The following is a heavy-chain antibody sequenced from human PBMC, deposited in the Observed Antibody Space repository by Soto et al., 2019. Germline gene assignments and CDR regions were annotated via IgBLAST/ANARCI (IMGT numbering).Heavy chain of an antibody. Sequence: SVKVSCKASGGTFSSYAISWVRQAPGQGLEWMGWISAYNGNTNYAQKLQGRVTMTTDTSTSTAYMELRSLRSDDTAVYYCARDVPYDFWSGYWDWFDPWGQGTLVTVSS. V-gene: IGHV1-18*01. CDR2: ISAYNGNT. CDR1: GGTFSSYA. CDR3: ARDVPYDFWSGYWDWFDP. D-gene: IGHD3-3*01. J-gene: IGHJ5*02.